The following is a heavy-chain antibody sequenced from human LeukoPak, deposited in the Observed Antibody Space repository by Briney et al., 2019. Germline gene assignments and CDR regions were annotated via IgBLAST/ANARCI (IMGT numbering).Heavy chain of an antibody. V-gene: IGHV3-74*01. CDR3: VRGADTGYSSDS. CDR2: INSDGRST. J-gene: IGHJ4*02. D-gene: IGHD3-9*01. CDR1: GFTFSRYS. Sequence: PGGSLRLSCAASGFTFSRYSMNWVRQAPGKGLVWVSRINSDGRSTNYADSVKGRFSISRDNAENTLYLQMSSLRVEDTAVYYCVRGADTGYSSDSWGQGTLVTVSS.